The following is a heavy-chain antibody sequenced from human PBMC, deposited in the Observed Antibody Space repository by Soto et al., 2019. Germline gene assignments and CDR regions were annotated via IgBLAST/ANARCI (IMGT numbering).Heavy chain of an antibody. CDR1: GYSFTSYW. CDR2: IYPGDSDT. V-gene: IGHV5-51*01. D-gene: IGHD2-15*01. J-gene: IGHJ3*02. Sequence: GESLKISCKGSGYSFTSYWIGWVRQMPGKGLEWMGIIYPGDSDTRYSPSFQGQVTISADTSISTAYLQWSSLKASDTAMYYGAGGCSGGSFYSGLRWGDAFDIWGQGTMVTVSS. CDR3: AGGCSGGSFYSGLRWGDAFDI.